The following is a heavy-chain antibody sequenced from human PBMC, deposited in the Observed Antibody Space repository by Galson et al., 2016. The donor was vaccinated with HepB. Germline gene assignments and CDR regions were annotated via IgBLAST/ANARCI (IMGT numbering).Heavy chain of an antibody. D-gene: IGHD3-10*01. CDR3: TLGSDTSY. J-gene: IGHJ4*02. Sequence: SLRLSCAVSGFTVSANYMSWVRQGPGKGLEWVSGIYKGGSTYYAVSVKGRFTISRDTSENTLQLHMNSLTVDDMAVYYCTLGSDTSYWGQGTLVIVSS. CDR2: IYKGGST. V-gene: IGHV3-53*01. CDR1: GFTVSANY.